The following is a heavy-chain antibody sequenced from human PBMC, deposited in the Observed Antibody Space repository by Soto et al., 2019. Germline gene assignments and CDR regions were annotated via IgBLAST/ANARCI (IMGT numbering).Heavy chain of an antibody. Sequence: GGSLRLSCAAFGFTFSSYGMHWVRQAPGKGLEWVAVIWYDGSNKYYADSVKGRFTISRDDSKNTLYLQMNSLRAEDTAVYYCARDLYSSSWYYYYYYGMDVWGQGTTVTVSS. V-gene: IGHV3-33*01. CDR1: GFTFSSYG. D-gene: IGHD6-13*01. CDR3: ARDLYSSSWYYYYYYGMDV. CDR2: IWYDGSNK. J-gene: IGHJ6*02.